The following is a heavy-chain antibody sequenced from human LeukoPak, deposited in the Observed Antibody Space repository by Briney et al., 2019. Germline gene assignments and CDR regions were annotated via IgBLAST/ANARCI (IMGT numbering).Heavy chain of an antibody. CDR1: GVTFSNGG. V-gene: IGHV3-15*07. D-gene: IGHD3-3*01. CDR3: TNGGYYDFWCGYYPCNYFDY. J-gene: IGHJ4*02. Sequence: GGALRLSCAVSGVTFSNGGKYWGWQRQGQGRGWGGRIKSKKDGGTTEYAAPGKGRITIAKEDRKNTLYLQMNSLKTEATAVYYCTNGGYYDFWCGYYPCNYFDYWGQGALVTVSS. CDR2: IKSKKDGGTT.